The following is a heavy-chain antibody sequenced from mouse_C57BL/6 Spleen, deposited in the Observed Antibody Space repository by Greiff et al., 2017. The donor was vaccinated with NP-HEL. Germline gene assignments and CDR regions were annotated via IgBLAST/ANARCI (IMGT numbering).Heavy chain of an antibody. CDR1: GYSITSGYY. Sequence: EVQLQESGPGLVKPSQSLSLTCSVTGYSITSGYYWNWIRQFPGNKLEWMGYISYDGSNNYNPSLKNRISITRDTSKNQFFLKLNSVTTEDTATYYCARERITTEGFDYWGQGTTLTVSS. D-gene: IGHD1-1*01. J-gene: IGHJ2*01. CDR2: ISYDGSN. CDR3: ARERITTEGFDY. V-gene: IGHV3-6*01.